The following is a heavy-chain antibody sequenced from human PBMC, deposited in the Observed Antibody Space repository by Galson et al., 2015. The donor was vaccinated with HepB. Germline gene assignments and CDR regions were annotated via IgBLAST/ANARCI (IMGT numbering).Heavy chain of an antibody. J-gene: IGHJ3*02. Sequence: VRQAPGKGLEWVALISFDVNNKYYADSVKGRFTISRDNSRNTLYLHMSSVTTEDTAMYYCARGGHIVVVTSTRNFDPFNIWGQGTLVTVSS. V-gene: IGHV3-30-3*01. CDR2: ISFDVNNK. D-gene: IGHD2-21*02. CDR3: ARGGHIVVVTSTRNFDPFNI.